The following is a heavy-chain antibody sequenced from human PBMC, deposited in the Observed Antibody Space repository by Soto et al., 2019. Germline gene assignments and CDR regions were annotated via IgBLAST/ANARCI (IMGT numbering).Heavy chain of an antibody. V-gene: IGHV3-30*19. CDR2: TSYDGNNK. CDR1: GFRFKSFV. D-gene: IGHD3-16*01. J-gene: IGHJ4*02. CDR3: ARWGTTGGFDL. Sequence: QVQLVESGGGVGQPGASLRRSCAASGFRFKSFVMHWVRQAPGKWLEWVAFTSYDGNNKDYGDSVKGRFTVSRDNSQNTLHLQMDFLRPEDTAIYYCARWGTTGGFDLWGQGTLVSVSS.